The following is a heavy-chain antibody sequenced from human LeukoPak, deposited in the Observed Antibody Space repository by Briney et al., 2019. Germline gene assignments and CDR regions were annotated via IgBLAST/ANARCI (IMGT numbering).Heavy chain of an antibody. CDR1: GGSISSYH. CDR2: IYTPGST. Sequence: TSETLSLTCTVSGGSISSYHWSWIRQPAGKGLEWIGHIYTPGSTKYNPSLKSRVTMSVDTSKNQFSLKLSSVTAADTAVYYCARHTPDRTILRGVISWFDPWGQGTLVTVSS. J-gene: IGHJ5*02. V-gene: IGHV4-4*07. CDR3: ARHTPDRTILRGVISWFDP. D-gene: IGHD3-10*01.